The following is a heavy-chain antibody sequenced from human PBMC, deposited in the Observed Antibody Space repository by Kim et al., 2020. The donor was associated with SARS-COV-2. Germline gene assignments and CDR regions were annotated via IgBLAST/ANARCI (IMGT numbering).Heavy chain of an antibody. CDR2: IKQDGSEK. CDR1: GFTFSSYW. CDR3: VRYYLSSGPHDY. Sequence: GGSLRLSCAASGFTFSSYWMSWVRQAPGKGLEWVANIKQDGSEKHYVDSVKGRFTISRDNAKNSLYLQMNSLRPEDTAVYYCVRYYLSSGPHDYWGQGTLVTVSS. J-gene: IGHJ4*02. V-gene: IGHV3-7*01. D-gene: IGHD3-22*01.